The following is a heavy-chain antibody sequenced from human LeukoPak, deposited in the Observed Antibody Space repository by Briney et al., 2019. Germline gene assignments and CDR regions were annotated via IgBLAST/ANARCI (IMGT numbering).Heavy chain of an antibody. V-gene: IGHV4-61*01. D-gene: IGHD3-10*01. J-gene: IGHJ4*02. CDR1: GGSISSGSYY. CDR2: ISYSGSA. CDR3: ARAKYYYGSGSPYYFDY. Sequence: SETLSLTCTVSGGSISSGSYYWSWIRQPPGKGLEWIGYISYSGSANYNPSLKSRVTISVDTSENQFSLRLSSVTAADTAVYYCARAKYYYGSGSPYYFDYWGQGTLVTVSS.